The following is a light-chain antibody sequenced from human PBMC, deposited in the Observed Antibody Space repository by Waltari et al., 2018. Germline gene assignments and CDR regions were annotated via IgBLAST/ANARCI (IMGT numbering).Light chain of an antibody. CDR3: QQYNSLVT. CDR1: QSISSL. V-gene: IGKV1-5*03. J-gene: IGKJ4*01. CDR2: KAS. Sequence: TRLDSQSISSLLAWQQQKPGTAPKLLNYKASSLESGVPSRFSGSGAGTEFTLTISSLQPDDFATYYCQQYNSLVTFGGGTKVEIK.